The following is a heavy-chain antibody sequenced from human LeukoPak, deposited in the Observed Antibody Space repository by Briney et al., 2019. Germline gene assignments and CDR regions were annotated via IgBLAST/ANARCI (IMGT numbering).Heavy chain of an antibody. Sequence: GASVKVSCKASGYTFTGYYMHWVRQAPGQGLEWMGWINPNSGGTNYAQKFQGRVTMTRDTSISTAYMELSRLRSDDTAVYYCARDLEIASSSWYYWGQGTLVTVSS. CDR3: ARDLEIASSSWYY. CDR1: GYTFTGYY. CDR2: INPNSGGT. V-gene: IGHV1-2*02. J-gene: IGHJ4*02. D-gene: IGHD6-13*01.